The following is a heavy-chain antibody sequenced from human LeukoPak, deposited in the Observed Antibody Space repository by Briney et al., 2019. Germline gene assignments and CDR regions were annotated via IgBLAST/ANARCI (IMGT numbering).Heavy chain of an antibody. V-gene: IGHV3-74*01. CDR3: AGSSGWGTYTTELDY. Sequence: QPGGSLRLSCAASGFTFSNYWMHWVRQAPGKGLVWVSRINSDGSSTSYADSVKGRFTISRDNAKNTLYLQMNSLRAEDTAVYYCAGSSGWGTYTTELDYWGQGTLVTVSS. CDR2: INSDGSST. CDR1: GFTFSNYW. D-gene: IGHD6-19*01. J-gene: IGHJ4*02.